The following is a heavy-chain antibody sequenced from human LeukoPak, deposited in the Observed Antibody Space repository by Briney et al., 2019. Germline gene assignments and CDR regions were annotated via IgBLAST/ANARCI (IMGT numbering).Heavy chain of an antibody. V-gene: IGHV4-4*07. Sequence: SETLSLTCTVSGGSISSYYWSWIRQPAGKGLEWIGRIYISGSTNYDPSLKSRVTMSVDTSKNQFSLKLSSVTAADTAVYYCARTGSSSLYYYGMDVWGQGTTVTVSS. D-gene: IGHD6-6*01. J-gene: IGHJ6*02. CDR3: ARTGSSSLYYYGMDV. CDR2: IYISGST. CDR1: GGSISSYY.